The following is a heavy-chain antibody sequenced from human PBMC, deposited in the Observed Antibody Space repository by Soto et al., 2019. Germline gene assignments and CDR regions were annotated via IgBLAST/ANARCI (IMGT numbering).Heavy chain of an antibody. CDR2: IYYSGST. D-gene: IGHD2-15*01. CDR3: ARKQGGLPNYYYYGMDV. Sequence: SETLSLTCTVSGGSISSGDYYWSWIRQPPGKGLEWIGYIYYSGSTYYNPSLKSRVTISVDTSKNQFSLKLSSVTAADTAVYYCARKQGGLPNYYYYGMDVWGQGTTVTVSS. CDR1: GGSISSGDYY. V-gene: IGHV4-30-4*01. J-gene: IGHJ6*02.